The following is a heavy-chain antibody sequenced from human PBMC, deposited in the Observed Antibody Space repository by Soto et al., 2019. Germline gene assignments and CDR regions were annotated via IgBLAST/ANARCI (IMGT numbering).Heavy chain of an antibody. V-gene: IGHV4-4*08. D-gene: IGHD3-9*01. CDR3: ARLEGLATISYYFDF. Sequence: SETPSLTCTVSGGSIRSYCWTWIRQPPGKGLEWIGSICNRGNAYYNPSLQTRVTISLDKSKSQFSLKLNSVTAADSAVYFCARLEGLATISYYFDFWGPGALVTVSS. CDR2: ICNRGNA. CDR1: GGSIRSYC. J-gene: IGHJ4*02.